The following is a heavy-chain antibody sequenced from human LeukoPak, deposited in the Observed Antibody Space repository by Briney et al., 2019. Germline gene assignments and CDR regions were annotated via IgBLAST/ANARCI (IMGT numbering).Heavy chain of an antibody. CDR1: GYSISSGYY. V-gene: IGHV4-38-2*01. J-gene: IGHJ5*02. Sequence: SETPSLTCAVSGYSISSGYYWGWIRQPPGKGLEWIGSIYHSGSTYYNPSLKSRVTISVDTSKNQFSLKLSSVTAADTAVYYCARTTVNIAAAGTNYNWFDPWGQGTLVTVSS. D-gene: IGHD6-13*01. CDR2: IYHSGST. CDR3: ARTTVNIAAAGTNYNWFDP.